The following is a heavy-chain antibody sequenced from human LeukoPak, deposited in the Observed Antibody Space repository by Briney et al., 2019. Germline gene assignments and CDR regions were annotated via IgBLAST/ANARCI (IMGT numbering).Heavy chain of an antibody. J-gene: IGHJ4*02. V-gene: IGHV3-74*01. CDR3: ARDYYDSGDY. Sequence: GGSLRLSCAASGFTLSNYWMHWIRQGPGKGLVWVSRINRDGSSTTYEDSVKGRFTISRDNAKNTLYLQMNSLRGEDTAVYYCARDYYDSGDYWGQGTLVTVSS. CDR2: INRDGSST. D-gene: IGHD3-22*01. CDR1: GFTLSNYW.